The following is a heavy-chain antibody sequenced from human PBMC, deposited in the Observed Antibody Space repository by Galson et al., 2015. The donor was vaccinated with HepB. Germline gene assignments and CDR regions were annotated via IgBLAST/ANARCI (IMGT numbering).Heavy chain of an antibody. D-gene: IGHD4-17*01. CDR3: ARLGQGGYGDERHY. CDR1: GYDFASFW. J-gene: IGHJ4*02. Sequence: QSGAEVKKPGESLRISCKGSGYDFASFWISWVRQMPGKGLEWMGRIDPSDSQTQYSPSFRGHVTLSTDKSISTAYLQWSSLKASDTAMYFCARLGQGGYGDERHYWGQGTLVTVSS. V-gene: IGHV5-10-1*01. CDR2: IDPSDSQT.